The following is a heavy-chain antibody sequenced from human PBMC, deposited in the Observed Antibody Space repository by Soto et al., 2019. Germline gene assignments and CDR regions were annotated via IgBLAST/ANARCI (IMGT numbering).Heavy chain of an antibody. Sequence: ASETLSLTCAVSGGSISSSFWWTWVRQPPGQGLEWIGEISHSGNTNYNPSLKSRVTISLDKSKRQFSLRLSSVTAADTALYYCARGRNVAVAGTGIDPWGQGTLVTVSS. CDR1: GGSISSSFW. V-gene: IGHV4-4*02. CDR3: ARGRNVAVAGTGIDP. CDR2: ISHSGNT. J-gene: IGHJ5*02. D-gene: IGHD6-19*01.